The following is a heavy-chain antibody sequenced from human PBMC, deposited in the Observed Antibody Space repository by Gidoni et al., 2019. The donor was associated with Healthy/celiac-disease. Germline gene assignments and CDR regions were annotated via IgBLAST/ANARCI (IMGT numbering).Heavy chain of an antibody. CDR3: ASDVVVVAATPFYYYGMDV. CDR1: GFTFSSYS. CDR2: ISSSSSYI. D-gene: IGHD2-15*01. V-gene: IGHV3-21*01. J-gene: IGHJ6*02. Sequence: EVQLVESGGGLVKPGGSLRLSCAASGFTFSSYSMNWVRQAPGKGLEWVSSISSSSSYIYYADSVKGRFTISRDNAKNSLYLQMNSLRAEDTAVYYCASDVVVVAATPFYYYGMDVWGQGTTVTVSS.